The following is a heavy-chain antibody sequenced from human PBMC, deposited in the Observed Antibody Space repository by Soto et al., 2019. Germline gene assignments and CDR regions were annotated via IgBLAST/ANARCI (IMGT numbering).Heavy chain of an antibody. Sequence: QVQLLESGGGVVQPGRSLRLSCAASGFSFNTYGMHWVRQAPGKGLEWVAVISYNGDKTFYADSVKGRFTISRDNTQSTLYLQMNSLRPEYTAVYYCAKDRIRGTSYFDYWGQGTLVTFSS. CDR1: GFSFNTYG. J-gene: IGHJ4*02. D-gene: IGHD6-6*01. CDR2: ISYNGDKT. V-gene: IGHV3-30*18. CDR3: AKDRIRGTSYFDY.